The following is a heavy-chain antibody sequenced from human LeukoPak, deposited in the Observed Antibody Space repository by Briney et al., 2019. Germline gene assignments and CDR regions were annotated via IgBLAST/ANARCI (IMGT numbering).Heavy chain of an antibody. J-gene: IGHJ5*02. V-gene: IGHV4-4*07. CDR1: GGSISSYY. CDR3: ARGGSTYYDFWSGSRSWFDP. D-gene: IGHD3-3*01. CDR2: IYTSGST. Sequence: KASETLSLTCTVSGGSISSYYWSWIRQPAGKGLEWIGRIYTSGSTNYNPSLKSRVTMSVDTSKNQFSLKLSSVTAADTAVYYCARGGSTYYDFWSGSRSWFDPWGQGTLVTVSS.